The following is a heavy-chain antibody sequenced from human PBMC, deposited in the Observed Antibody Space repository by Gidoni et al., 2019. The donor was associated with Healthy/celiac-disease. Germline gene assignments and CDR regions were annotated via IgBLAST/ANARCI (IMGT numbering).Heavy chain of an antibody. CDR2: ISYEGSNK. CDR1: GFTFSSYG. J-gene: IGHJ4*02. V-gene: IGHV3-30*03. Sequence: QVQLVESGGGVVQPGRSLRLSCAASGFTFSSYGMLWVRQAPGQGLELVAVISYEGSNKYYADSVKGRFTISRDNSKNTLYLQMNSLRAEDTAVYYCAREGAHYYDSSGYYYRQVTRRIHYFDYWGQGTLVTVSS. CDR3: AREGAHYYDSSGYYYRQVTRRIHYFDY. D-gene: IGHD3-22*01.